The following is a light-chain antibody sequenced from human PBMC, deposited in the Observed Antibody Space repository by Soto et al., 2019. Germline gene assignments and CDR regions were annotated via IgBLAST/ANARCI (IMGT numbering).Light chain of an antibody. V-gene: IGKV3-11*01. CDR3: QQRSNWPPLT. CDR1: QSVSSY. CDR2: DVS. Sequence: EIVLTQSPVTLSLSPGERATLSCRASQSVSSYLAWYQQKPGQAPRLLIYDVSNRATDIPARFSGSGSGTDFTLTISSLEPEDFAVYYCQQRSNWPPLTFGQGTKLEIK. J-gene: IGKJ2*01.